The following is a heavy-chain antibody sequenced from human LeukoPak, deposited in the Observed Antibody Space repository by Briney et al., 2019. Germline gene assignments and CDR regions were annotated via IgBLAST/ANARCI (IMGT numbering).Heavy chain of an antibody. CDR1: GYTFTSYG. D-gene: IGHD6-13*01. CDR2: MNPNSGNT. V-gene: IGHV1-8*02. Sequence: ASVKVSCKASGYTFTSYGISWVRQATGQGLEWMGWMNPNSGNTGYAQKFQGRVTMTRNTSISTAYMELSSLRSEDTAVYYCARGSIAAAGSNFQHWGQGTLVTVSS. J-gene: IGHJ1*01. CDR3: ARGSIAAAGSNFQH.